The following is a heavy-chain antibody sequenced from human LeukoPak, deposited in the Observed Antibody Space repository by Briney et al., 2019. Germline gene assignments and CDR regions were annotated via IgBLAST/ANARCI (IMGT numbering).Heavy chain of an antibody. J-gene: IGHJ3*02. Sequence: GGSLRLSCAASGFTFSSYSMNWVRQAPGKGLEWVSSISSSSSYIYYADSVKGRFTISRDNAKNSLYLQMNSLRAEDTAVYYCARDDPRITMVRGVIANAFDIWGQGTMVTVSS. D-gene: IGHD3-10*01. V-gene: IGHV3-21*01. CDR2: ISSSSSYI. CDR1: GFTFSSYS. CDR3: ARDDPRITMVRGVIANAFDI.